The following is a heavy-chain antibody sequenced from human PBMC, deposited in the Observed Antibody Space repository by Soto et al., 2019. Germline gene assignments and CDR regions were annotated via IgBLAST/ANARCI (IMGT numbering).Heavy chain of an antibody. D-gene: IGHD2-15*01. J-gene: IGHJ4*02. V-gene: IGHV3-64*01. CDR3: ARDPYCSGYYYFDY. CDR1: GFTFSSYA. CDR2: ISSYGSST. Sequence: EVQLVESGGGLVQPGGSLRLSCAASGFTFSSYAMHWVRQAPGKGLEYVSAISSYGSSTYYANSVKGRFTISRDNSKNTLYLHMGRLRSDDMAVYYCARDPYCSGYYYFDYFGQGTLVTVSS.